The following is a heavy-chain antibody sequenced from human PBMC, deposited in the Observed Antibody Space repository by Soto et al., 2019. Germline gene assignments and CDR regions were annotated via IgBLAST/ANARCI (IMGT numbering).Heavy chain of an antibody. CDR1: GYSFTTYW. Sequence: EVQLVQSGAEVKKPGESLKISCKGSGYSFTTYWIHWVRQMPGKGLEWMGTIHPGDSDIRYSPSLQGQVIISGDKSISTAYLQWSGLKASDTATYYCATSIFGRGMDVWGQGTTVTVSS. CDR2: IHPGDSDI. D-gene: IGHD3-3*01. J-gene: IGHJ6*02. V-gene: IGHV5-51*01. CDR3: ATSIFGRGMDV.